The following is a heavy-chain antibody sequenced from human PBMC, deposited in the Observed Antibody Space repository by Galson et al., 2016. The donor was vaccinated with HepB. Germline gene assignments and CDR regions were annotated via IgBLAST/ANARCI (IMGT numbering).Heavy chain of an antibody. D-gene: IGHD3-10*01. V-gene: IGHV5-10-1*01. Sequence: QSGAEVKKPGESLRISCKGSGYSFTNYWITWVRQMPGKGLEWMGRIDPSDSYTNYSPSFQGHVTISADKSISTADVQWSSLKASDTAMYYCARVREFGSDAFDIWGQGTMVTVSS. CDR3: ARVREFGSDAFDI. CDR2: IDPSDSYT. CDR1: GYSFTNYW. J-gene: IGHJ3*02.